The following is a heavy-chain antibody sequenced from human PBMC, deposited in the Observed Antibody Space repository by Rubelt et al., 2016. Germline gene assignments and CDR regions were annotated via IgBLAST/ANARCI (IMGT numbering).Heavy chain of an antibody. D-gene: IGHD6-13*01. CDR3: ARSIAAAGNVRYDYYYMDV. Sequence: QVQLQESGPGLVKPSETLSLTCTVSGGSISSYYWSWIRQPAGKGLEWIGRIYTSGSTNYNPSLKSRVTMSVDTSKTQFSLKLSSVTAADTAVYYWARSIAAAGNVRYDYYYMDVWGKGTTVTVSS. J-gene: IGHJ6*03. CDR1: GGSISSYY. CDR2: IYTSGST. V-gene: IGHV4-4*07.